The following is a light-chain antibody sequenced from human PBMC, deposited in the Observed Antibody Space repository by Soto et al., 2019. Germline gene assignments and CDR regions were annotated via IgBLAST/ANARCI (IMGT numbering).Light chain of an antibody. J-gene: IGLJ1*01. CDR2: RNN. CDR3: AAWDDSLSLPFYV. CDR1: SSNIGSNY. Sequence: QSVLTQPPSASGTPGQRVTISCSGSSSNIGSNYVYWYQQLPGTAPKLLIYRNNQRPSGVPDRFSGSKSGTSASLAISGLRSEDGADYYCAAWDDSLSLPFYVFGTGTKVTVL. V-gene: IGLV1-47*01.